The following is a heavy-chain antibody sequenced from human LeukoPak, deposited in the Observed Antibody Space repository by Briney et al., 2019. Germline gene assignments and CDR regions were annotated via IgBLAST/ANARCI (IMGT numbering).Heavy chain of an antibody. J-gene: IGHJ4*02. CDR1: GGSVSSSSYY. V-gene: IGHV4-39*07. D-gene: IGHD3-3*01. Sequence: SETLSLTCTVSGGSVSSSSYYWGWIRQPPGKGLEWIGSIYHSGSTYYNPSLKSRVTISVDTSKNQFSLKLSSVTAADTAVYYCARDGDFWSGSFDYWGQGTLVTVSS. CDR3: ARDGDFWSGSFDY. CDR2: IYHSGST.